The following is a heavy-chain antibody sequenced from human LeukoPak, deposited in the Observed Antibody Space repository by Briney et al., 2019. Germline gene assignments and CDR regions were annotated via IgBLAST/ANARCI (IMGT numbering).Heavy chain of an antibody. CDR1: GGSISSYY. J-gene: IGHJ6*03. CDR2: IYYSGST. Sequence: SETLSLTCTVSGGSISSYYWSWIRQPPGKGLEWIGYIYYSGSTNYNPSLKSRVTISVDTSKNQFSLKLSSVTAADTAVYYCARGGKEYYYYYMDVWGKGTTVTVSS. D-gene: IGHD4-23*01. CDR3: ARGGKEYYYYYMDV. V-gene: IGHV4-59*08.